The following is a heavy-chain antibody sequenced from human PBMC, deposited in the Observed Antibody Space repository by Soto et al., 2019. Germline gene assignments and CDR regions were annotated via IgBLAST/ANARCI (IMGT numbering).Heavy chain of an antibody. Sequence: ASVKVSCKASGGTFSSYTISWVRQAPGQGLEWVGRINPILGIANYAQKFQGRVTITADKSTSTAYMEVSSLRSEDTAVYYCARDGGYSGYDFLYWGQGTLVTVSS. CDR3: ARDGGYSGYDFLY. J-gene: IGHJ4*02. CDR2: INPILGIA. V-gene: IGHV1-69*04. D-gene: IGHD5-12*01. CDR1: GGTFSSYT.